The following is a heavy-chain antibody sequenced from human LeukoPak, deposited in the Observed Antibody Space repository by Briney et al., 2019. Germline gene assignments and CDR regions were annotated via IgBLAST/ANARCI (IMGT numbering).Heavy chain of an antibody. CDR1: GYTFTSYA. Sequence: ASVKVSCKASGYTFTSYAMNWVRQAPGQGLEWMGWINTNTGNPTYAQGFTGRFVFSLDTSVSTAYLQISSLKAEDTAVYYCARDECGGDCDALFDYWGQGTLVTVSS. CDR2: INTNTGNP. D-gene: IGHD2-21*02. V-gene: IGHV7-4-1*02. CDR3: ARDECGGDCDALFDY. J-gene: IGHJ4*02.